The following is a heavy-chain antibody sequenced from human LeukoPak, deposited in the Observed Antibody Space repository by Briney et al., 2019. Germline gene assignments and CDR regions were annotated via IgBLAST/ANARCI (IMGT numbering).Heavy chain of an antibody. CDR3: VRESPSRVGFAELTYFFDY. J-gene: IGHJ4*02. D-gene: IGHD1-26*01. V-gene: IGHV4-4*07. CDR1: GGSMNHYH. CDR2: IYTSGTI. Sequence: SETLSLTCTVSGGSMNHYHWSWLRQPAGRGLEWIGHIYTSGTINYNPSLKSRVTMSIDTSKNQFSLKLNSVTAADTAVYYCVRESPSRVGFAELTYFFDYWGQGTLVTVSS.